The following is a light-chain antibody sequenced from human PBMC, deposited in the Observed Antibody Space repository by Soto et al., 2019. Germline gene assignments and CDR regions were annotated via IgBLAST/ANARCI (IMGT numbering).Light chain of an antibody. Sequence: QSVLTQPRSVSVSPGQSVTVSCIGTTRDVGDYNSVSWYQQQPGKAPKLMIYDVSKRPAGVPDRFSGSKSGNTASLTISGLQAEDEADYYCCSYVGGYSHVFGIGTQLTVL. CDR3: CSYVGGYSHV. CDR1: TRDVGDYNS. V-gene: IGLV2-11*01. CDR2: DVS. J-gene: IGLJ1*01.